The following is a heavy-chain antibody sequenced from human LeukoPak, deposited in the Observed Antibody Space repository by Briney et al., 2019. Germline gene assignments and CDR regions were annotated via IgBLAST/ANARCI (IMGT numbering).Heavy chain of an antibody. CDR2: IYHSGRT. J-gene: IGHJ5*02. CDR1: GYSIYSGYY. Sequence: SETLSLTCTVSGYSIYSGYYWGWIRQPPGKGLEWIGSIYHSGRTYYKPSLKSRVTISVDTSKNQFSLKLRSVTAADTAVYYCARRTTYSSGGEGFDPWGQGTLVTVSS. CDR3: ARRTTYSSGGEGFDP. D-gene: IGHD6-19*01. V-gene: IGHV4-38-2*02.